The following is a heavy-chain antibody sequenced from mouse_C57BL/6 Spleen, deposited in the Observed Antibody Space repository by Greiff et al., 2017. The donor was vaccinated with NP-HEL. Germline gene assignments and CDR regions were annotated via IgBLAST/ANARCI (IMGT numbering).Heavy chain of an antibody. CDR2: INPKYGST. CDR1: GYSFTDYK. J-gene: IGHJ2*01. Sequence: VQLKQSGAELVKPGASVTMSCKASGYSFTDYKMNWVKQTHGQSLEWIGAINPKYGSTSYNQKFKGKAILTADQSSSTAYMQLISLTSEDSAVYYCATVCYCSLYCFDYWGQGTTLTVSS. V-gene: IGHV1-39*01. D-gene: IGHD6-2*01. CDR3: ATVCYCSLYCFDY.